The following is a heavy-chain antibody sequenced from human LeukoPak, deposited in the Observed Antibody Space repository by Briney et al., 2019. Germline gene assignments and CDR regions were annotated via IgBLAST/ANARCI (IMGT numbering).Heavy chain of an antibody. Sequence: ASVKVSCKASGYTFTGYYMHWVRQAPGQGLEWMGWINPNSGGTNYAQKFQGRVTMTRDTSISTAYMELRSLRSDDTAVYYCGRHTSMGVPLDILEKWFDTWGQGTLVTVSS. CDR3: GRHTSMGVPLDILEKWFDT. V-gene: IGHV1-2*02. D-gene: IGHD2/OR15-2a*01. J-gene: IGHJ5*02. CDR1: GYTFTGYY. CDR2: INPNSGGT.